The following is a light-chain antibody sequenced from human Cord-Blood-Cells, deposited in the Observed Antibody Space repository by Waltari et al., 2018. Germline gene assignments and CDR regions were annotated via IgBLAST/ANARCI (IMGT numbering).Light chain of an antibody. CDR3: SSYTSSSTYV. V-gene: IGLV2-14*01. J-gene: IGLJ1*01. CDR2: DVS. CDR1: SSDVGGYNY. Sequence: QSALTQPASVSGSPGQSITISCTGTSSDVGGYNYVSWYQQHPGKAPKLTIYDVSNLPAGVSNRFSGSKSGNTASLTISGLQAEDEADYYCSSYTSSSTYVFGTGTKVTVL.